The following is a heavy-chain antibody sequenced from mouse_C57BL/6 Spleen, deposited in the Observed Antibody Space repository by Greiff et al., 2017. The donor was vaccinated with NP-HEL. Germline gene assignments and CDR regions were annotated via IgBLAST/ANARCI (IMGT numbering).Heavy chain of an antibody. Sequence: VQLQQPGAELVKPGASVKMSCKASGYTFTSYWITWVKQRPGQGLEWIGDIYPGSGSTNYNEKFKSKATLTVDTSSSTAYMQLSSLTSEDSAVYYCASDSSGYDNYFDYWGKGTTLTVSS. CDR3: ASDSSGYDNYFDY. D-gene: IGHD3-2*02. J-gene: IGHJ2*01. CDR2: IYPGSGST. V-gene: IGHV1-55*01. CDR1: GYTFTSYW.